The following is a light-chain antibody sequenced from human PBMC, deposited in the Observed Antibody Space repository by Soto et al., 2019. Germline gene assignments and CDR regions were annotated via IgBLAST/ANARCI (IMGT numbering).Light chain of an antibody. CDR1: SSNIGTNY. V-gene: IGLV1-47*01. CDR2: RNN. J-gene: IGLJ2*01. CDR3: AAWDDSLSVHVV. Sequence: QAVVTQPPSASGTPGQRVTISCSGGSSNIGTNYVYWYQQFPGTAPKVLIYRNNQRPSGVPDRFSGSKSGTSASLAISGLRSEDEADYYCAAWDDSLSVHVVFGGGTKLTVL.